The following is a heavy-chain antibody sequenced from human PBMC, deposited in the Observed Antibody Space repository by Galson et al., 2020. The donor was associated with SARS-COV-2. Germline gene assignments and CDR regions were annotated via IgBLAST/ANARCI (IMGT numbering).Heavy chain of an antibody. J-gene: IGHJ5*02. CDR3: ARDRSLGSYSNWFDP. V-gene: IGHV4-30-4*01. CDR1: GGSISSGDYY. D-gene: IGHD3-10*01. Sequence: SETLSLTCTVSGGSISSGDYYWGWIRQHPGKGLEWVGYISNSGTVRYTPSLTSRVTILLDTSKNQLSLKLTSVTAADTAVYYCARDRSLGSYSNWFDPWGQGTLVTVSS. CDR2: ISNSGTV.